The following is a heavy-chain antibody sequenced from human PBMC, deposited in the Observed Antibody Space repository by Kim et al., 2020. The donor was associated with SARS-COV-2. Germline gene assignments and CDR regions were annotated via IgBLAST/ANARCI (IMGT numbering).Heavy chain of an antibody. CDR3: ARVKRGYSYGYLNYYYGMDV. D-gene: IGHD5-18*01. V-gene: IGHV1-69*13. Sequence: SVKVSCKASGGTFSSYAISWVRQAPGQGLEWMGGIIPIFGTANYAQKFQGRVTITADESTSTAYMELSSLRSEDTAVYYCARVKRGYSYGYLNYYYGMDVWGQGTTVTVSS. CDR2: IIPIFGTA. CDR1: GGTFSSYA. J-gene: IGHJ6*02.